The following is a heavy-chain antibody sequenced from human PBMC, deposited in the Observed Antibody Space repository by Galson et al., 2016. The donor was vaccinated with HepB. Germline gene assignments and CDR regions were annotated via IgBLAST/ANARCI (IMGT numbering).Heavy chain of an antibody. J-gene: IGHJ3*02. V-gene: IGHV4-59*08. Sequence: ETLSLTCNVSGDSIIPYYWSWIRQPPGKGLEWIRYVYYTGNTNYNPSFKSRVSISVDVPREQFSLRLTSVTAADTAMYFCTRRRRAFDIWGQGAMVIVSS. CDR1: GDSIIPYY. CDR3: TRRRRAFDI. CDR2: VYYTGNT.